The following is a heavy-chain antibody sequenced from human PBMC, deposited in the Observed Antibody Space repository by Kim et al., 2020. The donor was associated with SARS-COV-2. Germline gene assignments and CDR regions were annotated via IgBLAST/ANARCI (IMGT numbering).Heavy chain of an antibody. Sequence: ASVKVSCKASGYTFTSYGISWVRQAPGQGLEWMGCISAYNGNTNYAQKLQGRVTMPTDTSTSTAYMELRSLRSDDTAVYYCARDVGQLLPSYYYGMDVWGQGTTVTVSS. CDR1: GYTFTSYG. CDR2: ISAYNGNT. V-gene: IGHV1-18*01. CDR3: ARDVGQLLPSYYYGMDV. J-gene: IGHJ6*02. D-gene: IGHD2-2*01.